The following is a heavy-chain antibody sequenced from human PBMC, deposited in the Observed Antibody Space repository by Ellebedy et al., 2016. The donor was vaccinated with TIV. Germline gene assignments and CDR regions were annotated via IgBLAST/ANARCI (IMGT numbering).Heavy chain of an antibody. J-gene: IGHJ3*01. V-gene: IGHV3-7*04. CDR1: GFTFSRYW. CDR2: IKFDEVEK. Sequence: GESLKISCAASGFTFSRYWMTWLRQAPGKVLEYVAHIKFDEVEKYHANSVKGRFTISRDNARKSVYLQMNSLRVGDTAVYDCARDTVEVTSGDAFDVWGQGTTVTVSS. D-gene: IGHD2-2*01. CDR3: ARDTVEVTSGDAFDV.